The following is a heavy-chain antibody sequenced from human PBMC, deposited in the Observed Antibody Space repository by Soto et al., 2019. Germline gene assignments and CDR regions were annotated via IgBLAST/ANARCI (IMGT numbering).Heavy chain of an antibody. J-gene: IGHJ4*02. Sequence: EVQLVETGGGLIQPGGSLRLSCAASGFTVSSNYMSWVRQPPGKGLEWVSIIYSGGDTYYADSVKGRFTISRDSSKNTLYLQMNNLRAEDTAVSYCARGDPFAVWGQGTLVTVSS. CDR1: GFTVSSNY. V-gene: IGHV3-53*02. CDR3: ARGDPFAV. CDR2: IYSGGDT.